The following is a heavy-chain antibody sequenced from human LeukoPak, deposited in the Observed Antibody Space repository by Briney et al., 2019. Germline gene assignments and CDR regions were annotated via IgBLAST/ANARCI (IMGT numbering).Heavy chain of an antibody. CDR2: ISSSSSYI. Sequence: GGSLTLSCAASGFTFSSYSMHWVRPAPGKGLEWVASISSSSSYIYYADSVKGRFTISRENAKNSLYLQMNSRRAEDTAVFYCGRGVVAYCGVDCSFFAFDIWGQVTTVTVSS. V-gene: IGHV3-21*01. CDR1: GFTFSSYS. D-gene: IGHD2-21*02. J-gene: IGHJ3*02. CDR3: GRGVVAYCGVDCSFFAFDI.